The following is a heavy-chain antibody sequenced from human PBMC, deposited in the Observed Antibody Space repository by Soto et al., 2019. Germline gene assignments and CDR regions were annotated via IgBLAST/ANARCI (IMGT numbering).Heavy chain of an antibody. V-gene: IGHV1-2*02. CDR2: ISPHTGGT. J-gene: IGHJ3*02. D-gene: IGHD2-2*01. CDR1: GYTFNRYY. CDR3: AKGGRRPYCSSTSCDDAFDI. Sequence: ASVKVSCKASGYTFNRYYMHWVRQAPGPGLEWMGWISPHTGGTTYAQKFQGRVTMTRDTSVSTAFMELSRLGSDDTAVYYCAKGGRRPYCSSTSCDDAFDIWGQGTMVTVSS.